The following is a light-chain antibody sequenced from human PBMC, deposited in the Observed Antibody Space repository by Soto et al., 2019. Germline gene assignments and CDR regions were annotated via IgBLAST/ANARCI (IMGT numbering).Light chain of an antibody. CDR3: QQSYDSPPT. V-gene: IGKV1-39*01. Sequence: QMTQSPNTLSASVGDRVTITCRASQTINNYLNWYQQKPGRAPKCLIYGASSLQSGVSSRFSGGGSGTDYTLTITTLQPEDFATYYCQQSYDSPPTFGGGTKVEIK. CDR1: QTINNY. J-gene: IGKJ4*01. CDR2: GAS.